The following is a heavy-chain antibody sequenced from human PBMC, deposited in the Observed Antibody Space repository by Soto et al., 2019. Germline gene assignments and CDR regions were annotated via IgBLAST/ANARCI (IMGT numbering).Heavy chain of an antibody. CDR2: INPNTSVT. J-gene: IGHJ4*02. Sequence: ASVKVSCKTSGYTFSGYYMHWVRQAPGQGLEWMGWINPNTSVTNYAQNFQGRVAMTRDTSIGTAYMELSGLRSDDTAVYYCARDRDPTFFDYWGQGTLVTVSS. V-gene: IGHV1-2*02. CDR1: GYTFSGYY. CDR3: ARDRDPTFFDY.